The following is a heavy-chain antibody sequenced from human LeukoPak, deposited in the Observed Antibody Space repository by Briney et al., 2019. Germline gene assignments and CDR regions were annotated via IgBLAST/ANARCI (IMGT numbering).Heavy chain of an antibody. CDR2: INHSGST. CDR3: ARHYSSSWYVLGYFDY. CDR1: GGSFSGYY. J-gene: IGHJ4*02. D-gene: IGHD6-13*01. V-gene: IGHV4-34*01. Sequence: SETLSLTCAVYGGSFSGYYWSWIRQPPGKGLEWIGEINHSGSTNYNPSLKSRVTISVDTSKNQFSLKLSSVTAADTAVYYCARHYSSSWYVLGYFDYWGQGTLVTVSS.